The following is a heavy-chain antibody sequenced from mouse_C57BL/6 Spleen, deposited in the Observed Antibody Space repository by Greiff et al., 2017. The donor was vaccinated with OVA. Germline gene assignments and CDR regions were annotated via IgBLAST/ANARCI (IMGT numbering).Heavy chain of an antibody. Sequence: EAMLVESEGGLVQPGSSMKLSCTASGFTFSDYYMAWVRLVPEKGLEWVANINYDGSSTSYLDSLKSRFIISSDNAKNILYLQMSSLKSEDTATYYGARGGSWFAYWGQGTLVTVSA. V-gene: IGHV5-16*01. J-gene: IGHJ3*01. CDR2: INYDGSST. CDR1: GFTFSDYY. CDR3: ARGGSWFAY.